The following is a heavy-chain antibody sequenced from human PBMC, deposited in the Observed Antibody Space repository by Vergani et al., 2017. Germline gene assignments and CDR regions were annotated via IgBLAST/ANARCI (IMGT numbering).Heavy chain of an antibody. CDR3: TPRGAADS. D-gene: IGHD1-26*01. Sequence: EVHLVESGGGLVQPGRSLRLSCAASGLTFGDYAMDWVRQAPGKGLEWVGFIRSKAYGGTTEYAASVKGRFSISRDDSKSIAYLQMKSLKIEDTAMYYCTPRGAADSWGQGTLVTVSS. CDR2: IRSKAYGGTT. V-gene: IGHV3-49*04. CDR1: GLTFGDYA. J-gene: IGHJ4*02.